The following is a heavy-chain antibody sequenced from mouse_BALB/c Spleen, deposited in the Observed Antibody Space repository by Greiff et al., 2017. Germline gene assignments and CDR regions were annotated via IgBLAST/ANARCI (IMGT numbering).Heavy chain of an antibody. Sequence: VQLQESGAELARPGASVKLSCKASGYTFTDYYINWVKQRTGQGLEWIGEIYPGSGNTYYNEKFKGKATLTADKSSSTAYMQLSSLTSEDSAVYFCARGGRGGYYAMDYWGQGTSVTVSS. CDR3: ARGGRGGYYAMDY. V-gene: IGHV1-77*01. CDR2: IYPGSGNT. CDR1: GYTFTDYY. J-gene: IGHJ4*01.